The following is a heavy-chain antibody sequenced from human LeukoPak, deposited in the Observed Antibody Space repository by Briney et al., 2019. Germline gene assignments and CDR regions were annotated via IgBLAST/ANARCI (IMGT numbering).Heavy chain of an antibody. Sequence: NPGGALEISGQCPGSPFTSYWIGRARQLPGKGLEWRGIIYPGESDTRYSPSFQGQVTISADKSISTAYLQWSSLKASDNAMYYCASSDSSGWDFDYWGQGTLVTVSS. V-gene: IGHV5-51*01. CDR1: GSPFTSYW. CDR2: IYPGESDT. D-gene: IGHD6-19*01. J-gene: IGHJ4*02. CDR3: ASSDSSGWDFDY.